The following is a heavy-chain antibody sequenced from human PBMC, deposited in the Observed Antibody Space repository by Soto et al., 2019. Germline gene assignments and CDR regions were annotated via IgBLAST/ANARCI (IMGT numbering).Heavy chain of an antibody. Sequence: GGSLRLSCAASGFTFSSYAMSWVRQAPGKGLERDSAISGSGGNTYYADSVKGRFTISRDNSKNTLYLQMNSLRAEDTAVYYCAKDFVGSSWYSSGFSHYYYGMDVWGQGTTVTVSS. V-gene: IGHV3-23*01. CDR3: AKDFVGSSWYSSGFSHYYYGMDV. J-gene: IGHJ6*02. D-gene: IGHD6-13*01. CDR1: GFTFSSYA. CDR2: ISGSGGNT.